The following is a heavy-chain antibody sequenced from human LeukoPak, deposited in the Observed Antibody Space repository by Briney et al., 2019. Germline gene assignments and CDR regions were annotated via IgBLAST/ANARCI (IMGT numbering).Heavy chain of an antibody. V-gene: IGHV3-7*05. Sequence: GGSLRLSCAASAFTFRTYWMSWVRQAPGKGLEWVAMIKPDGSEKYYVDSVKGLFTISRDNAKNSLYLQMNSLRAEDTAISYCAKDYYYDSSGLTAFEYWGQGTLVTVSS. J-gene: IGHJ4*02. CDR2: IKPDGSEK. CDR1: AFTFRTYW. CDR3: AKDYYYDSSGLTAFEY. D-gene: IGHD3-22*01.